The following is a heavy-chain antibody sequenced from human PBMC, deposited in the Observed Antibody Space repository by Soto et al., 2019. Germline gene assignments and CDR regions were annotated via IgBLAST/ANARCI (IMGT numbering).Heavy chain of an antibody. CDR1: WFSLTTSGVG. J-gene: IGHJ4*02. CDR2: RSWGDDK. CDR3: ANTPPVTVTPYYFDP. V-gene: IGHV2-5*02. D-gene: IGHD4-17*01. Sequence: QITLKESGHTLVKPTQTLTLTCSFSWFSLTTSGVGVGWFRQPPGKALEWFARRSWGDDKRYRPSLKSRLTVTTATSKNSMILTMTNMDPADTATYYCANTPPVTVTPYYFDPWGQGTLVTVSS.